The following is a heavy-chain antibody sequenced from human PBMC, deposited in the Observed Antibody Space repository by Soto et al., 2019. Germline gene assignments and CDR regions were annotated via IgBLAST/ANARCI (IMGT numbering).Heavy chain of an antibody. CDR3: ARDTGGGTFDF. J-gene: IGHJ4*02. D-gene: IGHD2-8*02. CDR2: INAGYGNT. CDR1: GYTFSSDA. V-gene: IGHV1-3*01. Sequence: ASVKVSCKASGYTFSSDAMHWVRQAPGQRLEWMGWINAGYGNTKSSQKFQDRVTISRDTSASTAYMELTSLRSEDTAVYYCARDTGGGTFDFWGQGTLVNVSS.